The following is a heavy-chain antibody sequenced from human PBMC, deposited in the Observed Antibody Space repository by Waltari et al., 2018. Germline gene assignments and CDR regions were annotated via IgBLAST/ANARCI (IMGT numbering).Heavy chain of an antibody. D-gene: IGHD3-22*01. CDR3: TRYYYDRSGYHFDF. CDR2: IRSKTYGETT. J-gene: IGHJ4*02. CDR1: GFNFGDFA. V-gene: IGHV3-49*01. Sequence: EVQLVESGGGLVQPGRSLRVSCRASGFNFGDFAMSWVRQEPGKGLGWVGFIRSKTYGETTYYPASVQDRFFISRDGSESIAYLQMTSLKTEDTAMYFCTRYYYDRSGYHFDFWGQGSLVTVSS.